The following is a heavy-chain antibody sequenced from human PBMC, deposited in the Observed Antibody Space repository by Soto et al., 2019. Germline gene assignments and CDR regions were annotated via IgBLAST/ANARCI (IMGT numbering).Heavy chain of an antibody. V-gene: IGHV3-23*01. D-gene: IGHD3-22*01. CDR2: IGGSGRTT. Sequence: GGSLRLSCAASAFTFNNYAMSWVRQAPGKGLEWVSGIGGSGRTTYYADSVKGRFTTSRDNSNNTLFLQMNSLRAEDTAVYYCAKSRYSDSSGHFYDYWAQGTLANV. CDR3: AKSRYSDSSGHFYDY. CDR1: AFTFNNYA. J-gene: IGHJ4*02.